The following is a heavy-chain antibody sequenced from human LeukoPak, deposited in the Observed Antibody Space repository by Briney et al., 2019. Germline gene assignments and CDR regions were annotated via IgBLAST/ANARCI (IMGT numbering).Heavy chain of an antibody. CDR1: GFTFNRYN. Sequence: PGGSLRLSCAASGFTFNRYNMNWVRQAPGKGLEWVSYISASSNTIYYADSVKGRFTISRDNAKNSLYLQMNSLRAEDTAVYYCARGDCSGGSCYLSLTAIDYWGQGTLVTVSS. CDR2: ISASSNTI. CDR3: ARGDCSGGSCYLSLTAIDY. J-gene: IGHJ4*02. V-gene: IGHV3-48*01. D-gene: IGHD2-15*01.